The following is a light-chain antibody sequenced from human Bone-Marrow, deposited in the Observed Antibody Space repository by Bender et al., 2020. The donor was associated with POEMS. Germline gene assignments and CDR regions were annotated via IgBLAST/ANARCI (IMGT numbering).Light chain of an antibody. CDR2: EDS. J-gene: IGLJ3*02. CDR1: ALPRNY. V-gene: IGLV3-10*01. Sequence: SYELTQPPSVSVSPGQTARITCSGDALPRNYAYWYQQKSGQAPLLVIYEDSKRPSGIPERFSGSSSGTMATLTISGAQVEDEADFYCYSTDTRANHRGVFGGGTRLTVL. CDR3: YSTDTRANHRGV.